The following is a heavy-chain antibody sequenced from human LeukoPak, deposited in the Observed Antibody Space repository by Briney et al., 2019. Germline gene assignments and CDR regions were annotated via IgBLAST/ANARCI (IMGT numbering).Heavy chain of an antibody. D-gene: IGHD2-2*01. CDR2: IYHSGST. CDR3: ARPYCSSTSCYAGFDY. J-gene: IGHJ4*02. Sequence: SSETLSLTCAVSGGSISSSNWWSWVRQPPGKGLEWIGEIYHSGSTNYNPSLKSRVTISVDKSKNQFSLKLSSVTAADTAVYYCARPYCSSTSCYAGFDYWGQGTLVTVSS. V-gene: IGHV4-4*02. CDR1: GGSISSSNW.